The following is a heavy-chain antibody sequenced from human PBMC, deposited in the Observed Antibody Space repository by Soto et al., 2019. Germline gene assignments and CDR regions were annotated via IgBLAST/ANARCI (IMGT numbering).Heavy chain of an antibody. D-gene: IGHD3-16*01. V-gene: IGHV1-8*01. CDR1: GYSFTSND. J-gene: IGHJ5*02. Sequence: ASVKVSCKASGYSFTSNDVSWVRQATGQGLEWMGWMNPGSGDTGYAQKFQGRVTMTRDISIATAYMELSSLRSDDTAIYYCARMATFGSLNWFDPWGQGTLVTVSS. CDR2: MNPGSGDT. CDR3: ARMATFGSLNWFDP.